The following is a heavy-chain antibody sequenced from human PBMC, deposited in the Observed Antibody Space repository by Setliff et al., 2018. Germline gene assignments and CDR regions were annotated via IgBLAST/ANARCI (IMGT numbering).Heavy chain of an antibody. J-gene: IGHJ6*03. V-gene: IGHV4-39*07. D-gene: IGHD3-3*01. CDR2: IYYSGST. CDR3: ARMSGFQYVDV. Sequence: SETLSLTCTVSGGSISSSSYYWGWIRQPPGKGLEWIGSIYYSGSTYYNPSLKSRVTISVDTSKNQFSLSLSSVTAADSAIYYCARMSGFQYVDVWGKGTTVTVSS. CDR1: GGSISSSSYY.